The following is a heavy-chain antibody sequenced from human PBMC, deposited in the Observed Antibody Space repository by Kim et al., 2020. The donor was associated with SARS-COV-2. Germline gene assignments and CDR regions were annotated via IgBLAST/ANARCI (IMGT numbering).Heavy chain of an antibody. D-gene: IGHD3-16*01. CDR1: GFTFSSYS. CDR3: ARGLGASVVFWFDP. J-gene: IGHJ5*02. Sequence: GGSLRLSCAASGFTFSSYSMNWVRQAPGKGLEWVSYISSSSSTIYYADSVKGRFIISRDNAKNSLYLQLNSLGAEDTAVYYCARGLGASVVFWFDPWGQGTLVTVSS. V-gene: IGHV3-48*04. CDR2: ISSSSSTI.